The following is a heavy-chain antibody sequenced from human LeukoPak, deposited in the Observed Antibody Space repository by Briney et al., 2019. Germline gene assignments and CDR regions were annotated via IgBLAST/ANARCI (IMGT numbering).Heavy chain of an antibody. Sequence: GGSLRLSCAASGSSFSSYTMNWVRQAPGKGLEWVSSISSSSTYIYYADSVKGRFTISRDNAKNSLSLQMNSLRAEDTAVYYCARRGIISGWYWAYYFDYRGQGTLVTVSS. J-gene: IGHJ4*02. V-gene: IGHV3-21*01. CDR1: GSSFSSYT. CDR3: ARRGIISGWYWAYYFDY. D-gene: IGHD6-19*01. CDR2: ISSSSTYI.